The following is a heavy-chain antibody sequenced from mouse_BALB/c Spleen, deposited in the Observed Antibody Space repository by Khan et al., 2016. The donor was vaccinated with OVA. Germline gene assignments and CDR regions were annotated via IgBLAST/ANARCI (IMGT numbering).Heavy chain of an antibody. D-gene: IGHD1-1*02. V-gene: IGHV1S81*02. CDR2: INPSNGGT. CDR3: TRSGWAAFAY. CDR1: GYTFTSYY. Sequence: VQLQQSGAELVKPGASVKLSCKASGYTFTSYYIYWVKQRPGQGLEWIGGINPSNGGTYFNEKFESKATLTVDKSSSTAFMQVSSLTSEDSAVYYCTRSGWAAFAYWGQGTLVTFSA. J-gene: IGHJ3*01.